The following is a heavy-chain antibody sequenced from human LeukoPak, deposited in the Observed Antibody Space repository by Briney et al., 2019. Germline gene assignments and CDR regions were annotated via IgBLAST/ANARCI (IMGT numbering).Heavy chain of an antibody. J-gene: IGHJ4*02. Sequence: WASVTVSSTASGYTFTGYYMHWVRQAPGQGLEWMGWNNPNSGGTNYAQKFQGRVTMTRDTSINTAYMELSRLRSDDTAVYYCARDSSGGYSSDYWGQGTLVTVSS. V-gene: IGHV1-2*02. CDR3: ARDSSGGYSSDY. D-gene: IGHD3-10*01. CDR1: GYTFTGYY. CDR2: NNPNSGGT.